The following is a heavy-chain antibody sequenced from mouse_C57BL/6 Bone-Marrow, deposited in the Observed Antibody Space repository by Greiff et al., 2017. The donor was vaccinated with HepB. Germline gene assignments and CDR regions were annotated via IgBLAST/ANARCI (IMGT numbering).Heavy chain of an antibody. CDR3: AREGIYYGRFWYFDV. CDR2: IYPRSGNT. Sequence: VKLMESGAELARPGASVKLSCKASGYTFTSYGISWVKQRTGQGLEWIGEIYPRSGNTYYNEKFKGKATLTADKSSSTAYMELRSLTSEDSAVYFCAREGIYYGRFWYFDVWGTGTTVTVSS. CDR1: GYTFTSYG. J-gene: IGHJ1*03. D-gene: IGHD1-1*01. V-gene: IGHV1-81*01.